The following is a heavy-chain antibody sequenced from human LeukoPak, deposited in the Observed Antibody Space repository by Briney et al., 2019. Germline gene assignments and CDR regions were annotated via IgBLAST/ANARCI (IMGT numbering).Heavy chain of an antibody. J-gene: IGHJ4*02. V-gene: IGHV4-39*07. Sequence: PSETLSLTCTVSGGSISSSNYYWGWIRQPPGKGLEWIGSIYYSGSTYYSPSLKSRVTISVDTSKNQFSLKLSSVTAADTAVYFCARGGSYGGNYNYWGQGTLVTVSS. D-gene: IGHD4-23*01. CDR3: ARGGSYGGNYNY. CDR2: IYYSGST. CDR1: GGSISSSNYY.